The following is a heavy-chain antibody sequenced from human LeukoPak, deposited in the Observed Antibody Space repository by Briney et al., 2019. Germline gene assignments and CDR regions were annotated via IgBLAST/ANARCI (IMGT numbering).Heavy chain of an antibody. V-gene: IGHV3-30*18. Sequence: GGSLRFSCAASGFTFSSYGMHWVRQAPGKGLEWVAVISYDGSNKYYADSVKGRFTISRDNSKNTLYLQMNSLRAEDTAVYYCAKEKGDYYGSGSYPRGYFDYWGQGTLVTVSS. CDR1: GFTFSSYG. J-gene: IGHJ4*02. D-gene: IGHD3-10*01. CDR2: ISYDGSNK. CDR3: AKEKGDYYGSGSYPRGYFDY.